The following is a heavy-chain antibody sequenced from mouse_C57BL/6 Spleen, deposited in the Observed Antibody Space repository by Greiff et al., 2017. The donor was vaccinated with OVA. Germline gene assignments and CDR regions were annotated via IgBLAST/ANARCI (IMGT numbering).Heavy chain of an antibody. CDR1: GYTFTSYW. V-gene: IGHV1-5*01. J-gene: IGHJ4*01. D-gene: IGHD1-1*01. CDR2: IYPGNSDT. CDR3: NPTVVARGGAMDY. Sequence: EVQLQQSGTVLARPGASVKMSCKTSGYTFTSYWMHWVKQRPGQGLEWIGAIYPGNSDTSYNQKFKGKAKLTAVTSASTAYMELSSLTNEDSAVYDGNPTVVARGGAMDYWGQGTSVTVSS.